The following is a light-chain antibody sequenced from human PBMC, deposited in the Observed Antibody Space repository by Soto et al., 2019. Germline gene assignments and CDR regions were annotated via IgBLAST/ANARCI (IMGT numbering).Light chain of an antibody. V-gene: IGKV3-15*01. CDR3: QQYNNWPPWT. CDR2: GAS. Sequence: EIVLTPSQGTLSFSLVEIANLSFSSSQSVSSNLAWYQQTPGQAPRLLIYGASTRATGIPARFSGSGSGTEFTLTISSLQSEDFAVYYCQQYNNWPPWTFGQGTKVAIK. CDR1: QSVSSN. J-gene: IGKJ1*01.